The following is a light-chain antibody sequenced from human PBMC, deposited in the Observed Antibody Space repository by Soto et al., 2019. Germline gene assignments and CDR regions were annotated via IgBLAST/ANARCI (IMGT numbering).Light chain of an antibody. CDR3: QQLNSYPHT. J-gene: IGKJ4*01. CDR2: AAS. CDR1: QGISSY. Sequence: IQLSQSLSSLSASVCDRVTITCRASQGISSYLAWYQQKPGKAPKLLIYAASTLQSGVPSRFSGSGSGTDFTLTISSLQPEDFATYYCQQLNSYPHTFGGGTKVDIK. V-gene: IGKV1-9*01.